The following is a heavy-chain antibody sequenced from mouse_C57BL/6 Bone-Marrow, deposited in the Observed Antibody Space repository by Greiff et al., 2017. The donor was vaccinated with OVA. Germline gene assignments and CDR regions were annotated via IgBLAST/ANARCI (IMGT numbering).Heavy chain of an antibody. J-gene: IGHJ2*01. CDR1: GYAFSSYW. D-gene: IGHD2-4*01. CDR2: IYPGDGDT. Sequence: QVQLKQSGAELVKPGASVKISCKASGYAFSSYWMNWVKQRPGKGLEWIGQIYPGDGDTNYNGKFKGKATLTADKSSSTAYMQLSSLTSEDSAVYFCASRNYDLGYFDYWGQGTTLTVSS. CDR3: ASRNYDLGYFDY. V-gene: IGHV1-80*01.